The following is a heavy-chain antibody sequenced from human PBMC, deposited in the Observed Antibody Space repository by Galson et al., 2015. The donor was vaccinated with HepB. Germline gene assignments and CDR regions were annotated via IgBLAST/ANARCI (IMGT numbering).Heavy chain of an antibody. Sequence: PALVKPTQTLTLTCTVSGFSLSNGRMGVSWLRQPPGKALEWLGHSFSHDEKSYTTSLKSRLTISKDTSKSQVVLTMTNMDPVDTATYYCARSRSSSSGSDWYFDLWGRGILVTVSS. J-gene: IGHJ2*01. V-gene: IGHV2-26*01. CDR1: GFSLSNGRMG. D-gene: IGHD6-6*01. CDR2: SFSHDEK. CDR3: ARSRSSSSGSDWYFDL.